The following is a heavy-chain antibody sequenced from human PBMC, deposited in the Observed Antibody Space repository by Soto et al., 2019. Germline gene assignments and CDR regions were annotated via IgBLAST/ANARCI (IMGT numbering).Heavy chain of an antibody. CDR2: IDPRDSYT. V-gene: IGHV5-10-1*01. CDR1: GYSFTTYW. CDR3: AREKSDLELFNWLDP. Sequence: GESLKISCEASGYSFTTYWISWVRQMPGKGLEWMGAIDPRDSYTKYSPSFQGHVTISVDKSISTAYLQWNSLRASDTAIYYCAREKSDLELFNWLDPWGQGTLVTVSS. D-gene: IGHD1-7*01. J-gene: IGHJ5*02.